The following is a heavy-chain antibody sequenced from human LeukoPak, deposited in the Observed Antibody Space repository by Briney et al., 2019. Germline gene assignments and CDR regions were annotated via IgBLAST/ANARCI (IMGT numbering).Heavy chain of an antibody. CDR3: ASYRYDSSGYYHDY. V-gene: IGHV4-4*07. D-gene: IGHD3-22*01. J-gene: IGHJ4*02. CDR1: GGSISSYY. Sequence: PSETLSLTCTVSGGSISSYYWSWIRQPAGKGLEWIGRIYTSGSTNYNPSLKSRVTMSVDTSKNQLSLKLSSVTAADTAVYYCASYRYDSSGYYHDYWGQGTLVTVSS. CDR2: IYTSGST.